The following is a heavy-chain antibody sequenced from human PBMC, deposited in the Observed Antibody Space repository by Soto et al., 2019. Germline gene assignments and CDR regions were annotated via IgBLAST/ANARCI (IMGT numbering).Heavy chain of an antibody. CDR3: ARGYATALAPIF. Sequence: PSETLSLTCAVYGGSFSSYHWSWIRQTPGKGLEWIGEINHLTTTNYNPSLKSRVIISLDTPKNQFSLKLSSVTAADTAVYYCARGYATALAPIFWGQGILVTV. CDR2: INHLTTT. CDR1: GGSFSSYH. D-gene: IGHD2-8*01. V-gene: IGHV4-34*01. J-gene: IGHJ4*02.